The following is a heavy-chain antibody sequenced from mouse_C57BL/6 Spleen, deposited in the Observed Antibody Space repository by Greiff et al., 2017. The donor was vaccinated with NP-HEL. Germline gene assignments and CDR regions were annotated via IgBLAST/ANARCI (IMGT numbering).Heavy chain of an antibody. D-gene: IGHD2-5*01. CDR3: ARSGYSNYGEYAMDY. CDR1: GFSLSTSGMG. V-gene: IGHV8-12*01. Sequence: QVTLKESGPGILQSSQTLSLTCSFSGFSLSTSGMGVSWIRQPSGKGLEWLAHIYWDDDKRYNPSLKSRLTISKDTSRNQVFLKITSVDTADTATYYCARSGYSNYGEYAMDYWGQGTSVTVSS. CDR2: IYWDDDK. J-gene: IGHJ4*01.